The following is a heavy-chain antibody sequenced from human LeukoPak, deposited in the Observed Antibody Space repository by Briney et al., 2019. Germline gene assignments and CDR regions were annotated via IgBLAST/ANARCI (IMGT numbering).Heavy chain of an antibody. CDR1: GYTFTTYG. V-gene: IGHV1-18*04. Sequence: GASVKVSCKTSGYTFTTYGITWVRQAPGQGLEWRGWISAYNGNTAYAQKFQGRVTVTTDTSTRTASMDLRSLRSDDTAVYYCAIVDTTVGFDYWGQGTLVTVSS. CDR2: ISAYNGNT. D-gene: IGHD5-18*01. J-gene: IGHJ4*02. CDR3: AIVDTTVGFDY.